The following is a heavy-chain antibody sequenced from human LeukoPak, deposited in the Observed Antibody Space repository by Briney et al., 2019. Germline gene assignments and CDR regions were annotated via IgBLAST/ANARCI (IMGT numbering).Heavy chain of an antibody. Sequence: SETLSLTCAVYGGSFSGYYWSWIRQPPGKGLEWIGEINHSGSTNCNPSLKSRVTISVDTSKNQFSLKLSSVTAADTAVYYCARDRYSYGYSYFDYWGQGTLVTVSS. J-gene: IGHJ4*02. D-gene: IGHD5-18*01. V-gene: IGHV4-34*01. CDR3: ARDRYSYGYSYFDY. CDR2: INHSGST. CDR1: GGSFSGYY.